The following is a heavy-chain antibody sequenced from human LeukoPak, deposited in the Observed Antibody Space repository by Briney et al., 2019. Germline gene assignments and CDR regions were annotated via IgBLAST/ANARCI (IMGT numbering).Heavy chain of an antibody. CDR3: ARVVRFLDGMDV. J-gene: IGHJ6*02. CDR1: GGTFSSYA. D-gene: IGHD3-3*01. CDR2: IIPILGIA. Sequence: SVKVSCKASGGTFSSYAISWVRQAPGRGLEWMGRIIPILGIANYAQKFQGRVTITADKSTSTAYMELSSLRSEDTAVYYCARVVRFLDGMDVWGQGTTVTVSS. V-gene: IGHV1-69*04.